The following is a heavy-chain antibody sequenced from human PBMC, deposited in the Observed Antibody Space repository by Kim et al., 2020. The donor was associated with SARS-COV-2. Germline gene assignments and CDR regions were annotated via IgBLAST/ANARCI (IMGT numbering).Heavy chain of an antibody. J-gene: IGHJ2*01. CDR2: ISYDGSNK. D-gene: IGHD6-19*01. CDR1: GFTFNSYA. Sequence: GGSLRLSCAASGFTFNSYAMHWVRQAPGKGLEWVAVISYDGSNKYYADSVKGRFTISRDNSKNTLYLQMNSLRAEDTAVYYCARGRQWLVKNWYFDLWGR. V-gene: IGHV3-30*04. CDR3: ARGRQWLVKNWYFDL.